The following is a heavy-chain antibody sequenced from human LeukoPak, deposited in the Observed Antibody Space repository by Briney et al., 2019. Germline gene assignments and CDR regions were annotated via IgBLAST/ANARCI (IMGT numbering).Heavy chain of an antibody. CDR3: GRGGDGIDV. CDR1: GFTFRNYL. V-gene: IGHV3-74*01. Sequence: GGSLRLSCAVSGFTFRNYLMHWVRQPPGQGLVWVSRINQDESRAYADYVKGRFTVSRDNAKNMLYLQLNGLRAEDTAVYFCGRGGDGIDVWGQGTTVIVSS. D-gene: IGHD5-24*01. J-gene: IGHJ3*01. CDR2: INQDESRA.